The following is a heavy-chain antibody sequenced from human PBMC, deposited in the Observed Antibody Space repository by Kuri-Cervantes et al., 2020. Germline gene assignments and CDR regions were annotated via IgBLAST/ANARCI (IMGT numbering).Heavy chain of an antibody. CDR3: ARGKYDFWSGTPLDY. J-gene: IGHJ4*02. CDR1: GFTVSSNE. CDR2: ISSSGSTI. V-gene: IGHV3-48*03. D-gene: IGHD3-3*01. Sequence: LSLTCAASGFTVSSNEMSWVRQAPGKGLEWVSYISSSGSTIYYADSVKGRFTISRDNAKNSLYLQMNSLRAEDTAVYYCARGKYDFWSGTPLDYWGQGTLVTVSS.